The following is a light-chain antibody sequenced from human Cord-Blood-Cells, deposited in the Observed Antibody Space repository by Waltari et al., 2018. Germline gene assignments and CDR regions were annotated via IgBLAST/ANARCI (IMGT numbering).Light chain of an antibody. Sequence: DIHMAQSPSTLSESVGDRVTITCRASQSISSWLASYQQKPGKAPKLLIYDASSLESGVPSRFSGSGSGTEFTLTISSLQPDDFATYYCQQYNSYWTFGQGTKVEIK. CDR1: QSISSW. V-gene: IGKV1-5*01. J-gene: IGKJ1*01. CDR3: QQYNSYWT. CDR2: DAS.